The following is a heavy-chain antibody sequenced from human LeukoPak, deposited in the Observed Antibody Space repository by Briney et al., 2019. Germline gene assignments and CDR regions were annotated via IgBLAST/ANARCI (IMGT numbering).Heavy chain of an antibody. V-gene: IGHV3-20*04. J-gene: IGHJ4*02. CDR3: ARDDNYYYGSGSYYNGLDY. D-gene: IGHD3-10*01. CDR1: GFTFDDYG. Sequence: RPGGSLRLSCAASGFTFDDYGMSWVRQAPGKGLEWVSGINWNGGSTGYADSVKGRFTISRDNAKNSLYLQMNSLRAEDTALYYCARDDNYYYGSGSYYNGLDYWGQGTLVTVSS. CDR2: INWNGGST.